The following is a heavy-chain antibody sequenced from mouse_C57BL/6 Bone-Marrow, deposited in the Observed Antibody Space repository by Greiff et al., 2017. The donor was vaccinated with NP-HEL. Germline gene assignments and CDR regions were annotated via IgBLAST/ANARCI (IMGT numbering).Heavy chain of an antibody. CDR1: EYAFPSHD. D-gene: IGHD1-1*01. J-gene: IGHJ1*03. CDR2: INSDGGST. Sequence: EVKLVESGGGLVQPGESLKLSCESNEYAFPSHDMSWVRKTPEKRLELVAAINSDGGSTYYPDTMERRFIISRDNTKKTLYLQLSSLRSEDTAVYYCARHNYYSSSWYFDVWGTGTTVTVSS. V-gene: IGHV5-2*01. CDR3: ARHNYYSSSWYFDV.